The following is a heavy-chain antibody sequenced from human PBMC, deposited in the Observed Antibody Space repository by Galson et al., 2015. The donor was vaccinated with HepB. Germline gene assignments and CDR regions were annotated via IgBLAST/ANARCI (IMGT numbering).Heavy chain of an antibody. CDR2: ISAYNGNT. Sequence: SVKVSCKASGYTFTSYGISWVRQAPGQGLEWMGWISAYNGNTNYAQKLQGRVTMTTDTSTSTAYMELRSLRSDDTAVYYCARDPGKGDFWSGYCDYWGQGTLVTVSS. D-gene: IGHD3-3*01. J-gene: IGHJ4*02. V-gene: IGHV1-18*01. CDR1: GYTFTSYG. CDR3: ARDPGKGDFWSGYCDY.